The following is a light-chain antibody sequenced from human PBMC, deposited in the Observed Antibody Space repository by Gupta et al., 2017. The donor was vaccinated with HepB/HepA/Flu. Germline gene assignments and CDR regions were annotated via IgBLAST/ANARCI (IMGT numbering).Light chain of an antibody. V-gene: IGKV1-39*01. Sequence: DMQMTQSLSSLSASVGDRVTITCRASQSISSYLNWYQQKPGKAPKLMIYAATSLESGVPSRFSSSGSGTDITLTSSRLQPEDFATYYCQQSDSTPITFGGGTKVEIK. J-gene: IGKJ4*01. CDR3: QQSDSTPIT. CDR1: QSISSY. CDR2: AAT.